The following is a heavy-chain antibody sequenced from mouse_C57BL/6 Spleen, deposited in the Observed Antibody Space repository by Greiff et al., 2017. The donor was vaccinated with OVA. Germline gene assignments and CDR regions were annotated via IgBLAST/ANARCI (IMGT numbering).Heavy chain of an antibody. Sequence: EVQRVESEGGLVQPGSSMKLSCTASGFTFSDYYMAWVRQVPEKGLEWVANINYDGSSTYYLDSLKSRFIISRDNAKNILYLQMSSLKSEDTATYYCARDIAGTFAYWGQGTLVTVSA. CDR1: GFTFSDYY. V-gene: IGHV5-16*01. J-gene: IGHJ3*01. CDR2: INYDGSST. D-gene: IGHD4-1*01. CDR3: ARDIAGTFAY.